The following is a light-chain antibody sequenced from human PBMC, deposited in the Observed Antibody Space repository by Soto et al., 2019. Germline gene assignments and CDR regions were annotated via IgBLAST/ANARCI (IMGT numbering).Light chain of an antibody. V-gene: IGLV1-51*02. J-gene: IGLJ3*02. Sequence: QSVLTQPRSVSAAPGQKVTISCSGSSSNIGNNYVSWYQQLPGTAPKLLIYENSKRPSGIPDRFSGSKSGTSATLGITGLQTGDEADYYCGTWDSSLSAVVFGGGTKLTVL. CDR2: ENS. CDR1: SSNIGNNY. CDR3: GTWDSSLSAVV.